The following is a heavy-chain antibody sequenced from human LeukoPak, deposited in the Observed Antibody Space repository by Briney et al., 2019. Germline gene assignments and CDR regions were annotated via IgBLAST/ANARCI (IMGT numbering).Heavy chain of an antibody. V-gene: IGHV5-10-1*01. CDR3: ERQRGYCSGGSCYSTGSWFDP. CDR1: GYSFTSNW. J-gene: IGHJ5*02. D-gene: IGHD2-15*01. Sequence: GESLKISCKGSGYSFTSNWISWVRQMPGKGLEGMGRIDPSDAYANYSPSFQGHVTISADKSISTAYLQWSSLKAADTAIYYCERQRGYCSGGSCYSTGSWFDPWGQGTLVTVSS. CDR2: IDPSDAYA.